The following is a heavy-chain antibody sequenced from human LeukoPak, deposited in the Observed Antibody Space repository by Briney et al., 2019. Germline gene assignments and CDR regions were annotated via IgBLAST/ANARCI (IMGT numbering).Heavy chain of an antibody. J-gene: IGHJ4*02. V-gene: IGHV1-2*02. Sequence: GASVKVSCKASGYSFSDYYMNWVRQAPGQGLEWMGWINPHSGDPKYTQKFQCRVTMTRDTSISTAYMELSRLRSDYTAVYYCARVKTMLIVVSLFDYGGQGTLVTVSS. D-gene: IGHD3-22*01. CDR3: ARVKTMLIVVSLFDY. CDR1: GYSFSDYY. CDR2: INPHSGDP.